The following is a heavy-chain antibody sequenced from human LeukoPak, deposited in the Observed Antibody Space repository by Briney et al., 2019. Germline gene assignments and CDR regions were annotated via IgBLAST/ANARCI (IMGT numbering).Heavy chain of an antibody. CDR3: AKSGYNRFDY. J-gene: IGHJ4*02. Sequence: GGSLRLSCAASGVTFDDYAMYWVRQAPGKGLEWVSSISGSGSGGSTYYADSVKGRFTISRDNSKNTLYLQMNSLRAEDTAVYYCAKSGYNRFDYWGQGTLVTASS. D-gene: IGHD5-24*01. V-gene: IGHV3-23*01. CDR2: ISGSGSGGST. CDR1: GVTFDDYA.